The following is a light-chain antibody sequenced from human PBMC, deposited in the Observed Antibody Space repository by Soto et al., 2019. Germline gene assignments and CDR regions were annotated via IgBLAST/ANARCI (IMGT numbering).Light chain of an antibody. CDR3: QKYNNAPPFT. CDR1: QGISNY. J-gene: IGKJ3*01. V-gene: IGKV1-27*01. CDR2: PAS. Sequence: DIQMTQSPSSLSASVGDRVTVTCRASQGISNYLAWSQQKPWTVPNLLLYPASTLQSGFPSRFSGSGSGTDFTLTISSLQPEDVATYYCQKYNNAPPFTFGPGTNVDI.